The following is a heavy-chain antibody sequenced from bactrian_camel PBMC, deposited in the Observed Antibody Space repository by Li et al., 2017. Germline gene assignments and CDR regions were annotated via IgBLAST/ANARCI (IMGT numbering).Heavy chain of an antibody. J-gene: IGHJ4*01. V-gene: IGHV3S53*01. CDR1: GYTYNRNC. CDR2: IDSVGDT. D-gene: IGHD6*01. Sequence: QVQLVESGGGSVQAGGSLRLSCAASGYTYNRNCMAWFRQAPGKEREKVAAIDSVGDTSIADSVKGRFTASRDNAQNTVYLQMNSLKPDDTAVYSCARVRGVVAVGFVDYWGQGTQVT. CDR3: ARVRGVVAVGFVDY.